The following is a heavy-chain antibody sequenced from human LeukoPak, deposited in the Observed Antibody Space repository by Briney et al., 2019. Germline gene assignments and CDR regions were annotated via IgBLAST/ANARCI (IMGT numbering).Heavy chain of an antibody. Sequence: GGSLRLSCAASGFVFSRYWMTWVRQAPGKGPEWVANIKEDGSEKYYVDSVKGRFIISRDNAKNSLYLQLNSLRAEDTAVYYCARIEGGYLYYFDYWGQGTLVTVSS. J-gene: IGHJ4*02. CDR3: ARIEGGYLYYFDY. V-gene: IGHV3-7*01. D-gene: IGHD3-22*01. CDR2: IKEDGSEK. CDR1: GFVFSRYW.